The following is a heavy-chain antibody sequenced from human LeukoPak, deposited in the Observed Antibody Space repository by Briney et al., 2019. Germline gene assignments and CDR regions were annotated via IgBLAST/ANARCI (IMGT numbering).Heavy chain of an antibody. D-gene: IGHD3-10*01. V-gene: IGHV3-11*06. Sequence: GGSLRLCCAASGFTFSDYYMSWIRQAPGKGLQWVSYISSGSSYTNYADSVKGRFTISRDNAKNSLYLQMNGLRDEDTAVYYCARDLVRGTSDYWGEGTLATASS. CDR2: ISSGSSYT. CDR1: GFTFSDYY. CDR3: ARDLVRGTSDY. J-gene: IGHJ4*02.